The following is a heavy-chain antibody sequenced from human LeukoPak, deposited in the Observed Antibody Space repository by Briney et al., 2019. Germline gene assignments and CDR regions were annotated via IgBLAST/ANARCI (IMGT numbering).Heavy chain of an antibody. CDR2: IYYSGST. CDR1: GGSISSYY. D-gene: IGHD3-22*01. J-gene: IGHJ4*02. CDR3: ARGHPYYDSSGLMDY. Sequence: PSETLSLTCTVSGGSISSYYWSWIRQPPGKGLEWIGYIYYSGSTNYNPSLKSRVTISVDTSKNQFSLKLSSVTAADTAVYYCARGHPYYDSSGLMDYWGQGTLVTVSS. V-gene: IGHV4-59*01.